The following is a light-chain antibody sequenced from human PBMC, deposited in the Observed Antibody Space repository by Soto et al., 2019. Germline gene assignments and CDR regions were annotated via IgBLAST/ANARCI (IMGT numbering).Light chain of an antibody. CDR2: EVS. CDR1: SSDVGGYNY. V-gene: IGLV2-14*01. CDR3: SSYAGSNNFV. J-gene: IGLJ1*01. Sequence: QSALTQPASVSGSPGQSITISCTGTSSDVGGYNYVSWYQQNPGKAPKLMIYEVSNRPSGVSNRFSGSKSGNTASLTISGLQAEDEADYYCSSYAGSNNFVFGTGTKLTVL.